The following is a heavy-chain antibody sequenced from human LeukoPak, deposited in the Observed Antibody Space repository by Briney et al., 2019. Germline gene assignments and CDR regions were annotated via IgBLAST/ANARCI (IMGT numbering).Heavy chain of an antibody. V-gene: IGHV4-39*07. Sequence: SETLSLTCSVSGVSISLSFQYWGSIRQPPGRAVWWIGSVYYSETTSYNPSLKSRVTISVDTSKNQFSLKLSSVTAADTAVYYCARVQSGWYLTYFDYWGQGTLVTVSS. D-gene: IGHD6-19*01. CDR1: GVSISLSFQY. J-gene: IGHJ4*02. CDR3: ARVQSGWYLTYFDY. CDR2: VYYSETT.